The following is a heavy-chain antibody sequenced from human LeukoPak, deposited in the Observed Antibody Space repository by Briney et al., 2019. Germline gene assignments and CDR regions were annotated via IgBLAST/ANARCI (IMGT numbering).Heavy chain of an antibody. V-gene: IGHV1-46*01. D-gene: IGHD3-3*01. CDR3: ATTHYDFWSGYSLYYYYGMDV. J-gene: IGHJ6*02. Sequence: APVKVSCKASGYTFTSYYMHWVRQAPGQGLEWMGIINPSGGSTSYAQKFQGRVTITRDTSASTAYMELSSLRSEDTAVYYCATTHYDFWSGYSLYYYYGMDVWGQGTTVTVSS. CDR2: INPSGGST. CDR1: GYTFTSYY.